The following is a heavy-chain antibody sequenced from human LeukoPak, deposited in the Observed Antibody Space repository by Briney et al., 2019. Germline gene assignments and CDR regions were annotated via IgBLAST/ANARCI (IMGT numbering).Heavy chain of an antibody. Sequence: GGSLRLSCAASGFTFSSYAMSWVRQAPGKGLEWVSAISGSGSSTYYANSVKGRFTISRDNSRNTLYLQMNSLRAEDTAVYYCAKGRSGWYSDFDYWGQGTLVTVSS. D-gene: IGHD6-19*01. CDR2: ISGSGSST. V-gene: IGHV3-23*01. CDR3: AKGRSGWYSDFDY. J-gene: IGHJ4*02. CDR1: GFTFSSYA.